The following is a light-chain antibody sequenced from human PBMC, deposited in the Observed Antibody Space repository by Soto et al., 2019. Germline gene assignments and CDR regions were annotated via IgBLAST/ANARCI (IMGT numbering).Light chain of an antibody. CDR1: QSVYKW. CDR3: QHYDTFPWT. J-gene: IGKJ1*01. V-gene: IGKV1-5*03. Sequence: DIQMTQSPSTLSASVGDRITITCRASQSVYKWLAWYQQQPGKAPNLLIYEASTLESGVPSRFSGSGSGTEFTLTIISLQPDDFAPYYCQHYDTFPWTFGQGTKVDVK. CDR2: EAS.